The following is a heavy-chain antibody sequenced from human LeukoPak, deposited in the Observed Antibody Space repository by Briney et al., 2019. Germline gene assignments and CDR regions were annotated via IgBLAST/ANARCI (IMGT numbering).Heavy chain of an antibody. Sequence: ASVKVSCKASGGTFSSYAISWVRQAPGQGLEWMGRIIPILGIANYAQKFQGRVTITADKSTSTAYMELRSLRSEDTAVYYCARDLGYCSSTSCQDNWFDPWGQGTLVTVSS. CDR2: IIPILGIA. CDR1: GGTFSSYA. J-gene: IGHJ5*02. CDR3: ARDLGYCSSTSCQDNWFDP. D-gene: IGHD2-2*03. V-gene: IGHV1-69*04.